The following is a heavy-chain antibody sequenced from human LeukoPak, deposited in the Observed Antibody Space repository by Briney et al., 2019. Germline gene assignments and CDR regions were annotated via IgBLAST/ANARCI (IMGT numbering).Heavy chain of an antibody. J-gene: IGHJ4*02. V-gene: IGHV4-30-4*01. Sequence: PSQTLSLTCTVSGCSISSGDYYWSWIRQPPGKGLEWIGYIYYSGSTYYNPSLKSRVTISVDTSKNQFSLKLGSVTAADTAVYYCARVLYGSGSLYYFDYWGQGTLVTVSS. CDR2: IYYSGST. CDR3: ARVLYGSGSLYYFDY. D-gene: IGHD3-10*01. CDR1: GCSISSGDYY.